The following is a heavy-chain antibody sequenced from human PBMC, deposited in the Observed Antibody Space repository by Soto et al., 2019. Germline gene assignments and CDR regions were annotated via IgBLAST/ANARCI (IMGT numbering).Heavy chain of an antibody. D-gene: IGHD3-3*01. CDR1: GGSISSGDYY. V-gene: IGHV4-30-4*01. Sequence: KPSETLSLTCTVSGGSISSGDYYWSWIRQPPGKGLEWIGYIYYSGSTYYNPSLKSRVTISVDTSKNQFSLKLSSVTAADTAVYYCARGGYDFSYYYYYGMDVWGQGTTVTVSS. J-gene: IGHJ6*02. CDR2: IYYSGST. CDR3: ARGGYDFSYYYYYGMDV.